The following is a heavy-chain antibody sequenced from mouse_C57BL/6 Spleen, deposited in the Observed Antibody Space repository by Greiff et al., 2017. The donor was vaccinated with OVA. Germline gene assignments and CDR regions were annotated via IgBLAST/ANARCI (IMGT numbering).Heavy chain of an antibody. CDR2: IYPGNSDT. Sequence: VQLKESGTVLARPGASVKMSCKTSGYTFTSYWMHWVKQRPGQGLEWIGAIYPGNSDTSYNQKFKGKAKLTAVTSASTAYMELSSLTNEDSAVYYCTKDYGSSYVGFAYWGQGTLVTVSA. V-gene: IGHV1-5*01. J-gene: IGHJ3*01. CDR1: GYTFTSYW. CDR3: TKDYGSSYVGFAY. D-gene: IGHD1-1*01.